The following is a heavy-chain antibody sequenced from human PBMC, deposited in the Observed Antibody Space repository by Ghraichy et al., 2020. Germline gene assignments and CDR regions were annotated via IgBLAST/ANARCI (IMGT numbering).Heavy chain of an antibody. Sequence: GALRLSCAAPGFTFSSYAMSWVRQAPGKGLEWVSSISGSGDSTYYADSVKGRFTISRDNYKNTMYLQMNSLRGEDTAIYYCAKDGGDCSGGNCYYFDYWGQGTLVTVSS. CDR2: ISGSGDST. CDR1: GFTFSSYA. CDR3: AKDGGDCSGGNCYYFDY. D-gene: IGHD2-15*01. J-gene: IGHJ4*02. V-gene: IGHV3-23*01.